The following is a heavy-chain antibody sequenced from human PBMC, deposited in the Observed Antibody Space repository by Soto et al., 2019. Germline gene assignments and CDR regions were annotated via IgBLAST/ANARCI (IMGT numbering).Heavy chain of an antibody. CDR3: ASIAARYSYGYGVDY. Sequence: GGSLRLSCAASIFTFSSYDMNWVRQAPGKGLEWVSYISSSGSTMYYADSVKGRFTISRDNAKNSLYLQMNSLRAEDTAVYYCASIAARYSYGYGVDYWGQGTLVTVSS. CDR2: ISSSGSTM. CDR1: IFTFSSYD. V-gene: IGHV3-48*03. J-gene: IGHJ4*02. D-gene: IGHD5-18*01.